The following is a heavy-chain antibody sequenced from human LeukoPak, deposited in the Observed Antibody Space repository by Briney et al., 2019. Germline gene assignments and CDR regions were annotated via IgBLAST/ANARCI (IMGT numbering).Heavy chain of an antibody. CDR1: GYTFTGHY. D-gene: IGHD3-10*01. CDR2: INPNSGGT. V-gene: IGHV1-2*06. Sequence: ASVKVSCKASGYTFTGHYMHWVRQAPGQGLEWMGRINPNSGGTNYAQKFQGRVTMTRDTSISTAYMELSRLRSDDTAVYYCARDPPQAMVRGVGYDYWGQGTLVTVSS. CDR3: ARDPPQAMVRGVGYDY. J-gene: IGHJ4*02.